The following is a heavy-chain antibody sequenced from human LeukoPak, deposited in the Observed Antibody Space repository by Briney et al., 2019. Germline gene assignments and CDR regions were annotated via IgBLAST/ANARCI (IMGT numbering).Heavy chain of an antibody. CDR3: ARHGKLGQFDY. J-gene: IGHJ4*02. D-gene: IGHD3-10*01. CDR2: VYYSGSA. V-gene: IGHV4-59*08. Sequence: SETLSLTCTVSSGSISSYYWSWIRQPPGKGLEWIGYVYYSGSANYNPPLKSRVTISVDTSKNQFSLKLSSVTAADTAVYYCARHGKLGQFDYWGQGTLVTVSS. CDR1: SGSISSYY.